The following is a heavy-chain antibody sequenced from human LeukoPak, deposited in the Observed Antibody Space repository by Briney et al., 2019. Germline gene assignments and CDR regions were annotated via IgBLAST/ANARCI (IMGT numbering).Heavy chain of an antibody. Sequence: GKSLRLSCAASGFNFDDYAMHWVRQPPGKGLEWVSGISWNSGRTGYADSVKGRFTISRDNAENSLYLQMNSLRAEDAALYYCAKDIYNYYDSSGYGYWGQGTLVTVSS. D-gene: IGHD3-22*01. CDR1: GFNFDDYA. CDR3: AKDIYNYYDSSGYGY. V-gene: IGHV3-9*01. J-gene: IGHJ4*02. CDR2: ISWNSGRT.